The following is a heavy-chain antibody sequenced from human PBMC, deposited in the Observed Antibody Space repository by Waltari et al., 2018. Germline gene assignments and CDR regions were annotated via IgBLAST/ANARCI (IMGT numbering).Heavy chain of an antibody. D-gene: IGHD2-2*01. CDR2: INHSGST. CDR3: VRVCSSTSCPYYYGMDV. Sequence: QVQLQQWGAGLLKPSETLSLTCAVYGGSFSGYYWSWIRQPPGKGLGWIGEINHSGSTTSNPSLKSRVTISVYTSKNQFSLKLSSVTAADTAVYYCVRVCSSTSCPYYYGMDVWGQGTTVTVSS. J-gene: IGHJ6*02. CDR1: GGSFSGYY. V-gene: IGHV4-34*01.